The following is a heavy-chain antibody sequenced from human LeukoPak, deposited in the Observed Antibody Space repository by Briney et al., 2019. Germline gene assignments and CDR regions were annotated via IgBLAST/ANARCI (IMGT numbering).Heavy chain of an antibody. CDR1: GGSISSYY. D-gene: IGHD6-6*01. J-gene: IGHJ4*02. CDR3: ARVGSSSDRFDY. Sequence: SETLSLTCTVSGGSISSYYWSWIRQPPGKGLEWIGYIYYSGSTNYNPSLKSRVTTSVDTSKNQFSLKLSSVTAADTAVYYCARVGSSSDRFDYWGQGTLVTVSS. V-gene: IGHV4-59*01. CDR2: IYYSGST.